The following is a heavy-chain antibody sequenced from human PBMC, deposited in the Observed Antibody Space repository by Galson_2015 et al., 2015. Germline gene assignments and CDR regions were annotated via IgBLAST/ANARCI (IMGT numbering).Heavy chain of an antibody. D-gene: IGHD3-9*01. J-gene: IGHJ6*02. CDR1: GFTFSSYS. V-gene: IGHV3-21*01. CDR2: IGVRTSDT. Sequence: SLRLSCAASGFTFSSYSMNWVRQAPGKGLEWVSYIGVRTSDTYYEDSVRGRFTISRDNAKKSLFLQMNSLRAEDTALFYCARVHGKYDIFSGDYEVRRMDIWGQGTTVTVSS. CDR3: ARVHGKYDIFSGDYEVRRMDI.